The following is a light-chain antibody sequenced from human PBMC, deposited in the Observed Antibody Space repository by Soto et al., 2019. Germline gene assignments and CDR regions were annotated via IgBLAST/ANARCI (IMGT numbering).Light chain of an antibody. CDR2: DVS. Sequence: QSVRTQPASVSGSPGQSITISCTGTSSYVGGYNYVSWYRQHPGRAPKLMIYDVSNRPSGVSNRFSVSKSGNTASLTISGLQAEDEADYYCSSYTRRSTDVFGTGTKVTVL. CDR1: SSYVGGYNY. J-gene: IGLJ1*01. V-gene: IGLV2-14*01. CDR3: SSYTRRSTDV.